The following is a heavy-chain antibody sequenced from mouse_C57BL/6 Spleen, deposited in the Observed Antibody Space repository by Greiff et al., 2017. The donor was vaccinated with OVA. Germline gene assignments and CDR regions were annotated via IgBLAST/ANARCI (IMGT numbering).Heavy chain of an antibody. CDR2: ISYDGSN. D-gene: IGHD4-1*01. CDR1: GYSITSGYY. Sequence: VQLKESGPGLVKPSQSLSLTCSVTGYSITSGYYWNWIRQFPGNKLEWMGYISYDGSNNYNPSLKNRISITRDTSKNQFFLKLNSVTTEDTATYYCARGELGQWYFDVWGTGTTVTVSS. J-gene: IGHJ1*03. V-gene: IGHV3-6*01. CDR3: ARGELGQWYFDV.